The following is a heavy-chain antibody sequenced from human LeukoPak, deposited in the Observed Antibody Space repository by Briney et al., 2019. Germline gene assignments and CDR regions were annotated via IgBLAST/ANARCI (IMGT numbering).Heavy chain of an antibody. V-gene: IGHV1-69*13. J-gene: IGHJ5*02. D-gene: IGHD3-3*01. CDR3: ARGPEGRITIFGVVIYNWFDP. Sequence: SVKVSCKASGGTFSTYAISWVQQAPGQGLEWMGGIIPIFGTANYAQKYQGRVTITADESTSTAHMELSSLRSEDTAVYYCARGPEGRITIFGVVIYNWFDPWGQGTLVTVSS. CDR2: IIPIFGTA. CDR1: GGTFSTYA.